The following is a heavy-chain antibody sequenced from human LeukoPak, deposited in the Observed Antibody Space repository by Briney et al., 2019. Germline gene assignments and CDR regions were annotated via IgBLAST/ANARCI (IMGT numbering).Heavy chain of an antibody. D-gene: IGHD6-13*01. V-gene: IGHV4-34*01. CDR2: INHSGST. CDR3: AREGSYSSLRFYYYYGMDV. Sequence: SETLSLTCAVYGGSFSGYYWSWIRQPPGKGLEWIGEINHSGSTNYNPPLKSRATISVDKSKNQFSLKLSSVTAADTAVYYCAREGSYSSLRFYYYYGMDVWGQGTTVTVSS. CDR1: GGSFSGYY. J-gene: IGHJ6*02.